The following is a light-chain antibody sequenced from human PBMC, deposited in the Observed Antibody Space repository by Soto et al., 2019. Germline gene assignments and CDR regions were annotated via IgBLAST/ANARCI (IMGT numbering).Light chain of an antibody. V-gene: IGLV2-8*01. Sequence: QSALTQPPSASGSPGQSVTISCTGTSSDVGSYDYVSWYQQHPGKAPKLMIYEVSKRPSGVPDRFSGSKSGNTASLTVSGLQAEDEADYYCISYAGSGNVFGTGTKLTVL. J-gene: IGLJ1*01. CDR3: ISYAGSGNV. CDR1: SSDVGSYDY. CDR2: EVS.